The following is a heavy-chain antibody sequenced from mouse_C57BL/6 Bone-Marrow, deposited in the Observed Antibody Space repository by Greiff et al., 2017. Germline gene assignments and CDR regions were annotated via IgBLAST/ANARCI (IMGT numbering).Heavy chain of an antibody. CDR1: GYAFSSSW. CDR3: ARGGYY. CDR2: LYPGDGDT. Sequence: QVQLQQSGPELVKPGASVKISCKASGYAFSSSWMNWVKQRPGKGLEWIGRLYPGDGDTNYNGKFKGKATLTADKSSSTASMQLSSLTSEDSAVYFCARGGYYWGQGTTLTVSS. J-gene: IGHJ2*01. V-gene: IGHV1-82*01.